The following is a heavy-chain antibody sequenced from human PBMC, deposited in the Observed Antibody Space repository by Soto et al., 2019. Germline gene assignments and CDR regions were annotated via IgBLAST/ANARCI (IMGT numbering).Heavy chain of an antibody. V-gene: IGHV3-30*18. CDR3: AKDEYWESHFYYFMDL. Sequence: QVQLVESGGGVVQPGRSLRLSCEASGFTFSSYAMHWVRQAPGKGLEWVAVISHDGNVNYYSESVKGRFTMSRDNSKDTLDLQMDSLRTEDTAVYFCAKDEYWESHFYYFMDLWCKGTPVTVSS. J-gene: IGHJ6*03. CDR1: GFTFSSYA. D-gene: IGHD2-8*02. CDR2: ISHDGNVN.